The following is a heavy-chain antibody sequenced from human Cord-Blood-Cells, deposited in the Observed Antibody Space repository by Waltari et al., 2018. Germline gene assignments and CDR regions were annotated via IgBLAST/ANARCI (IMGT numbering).Heavy chain of an antibody. CDR1: GFTFSSYA. Sequence: QVQLVESGGGVVQPGRYLRLSCAASGFTFSSYAMHWVRQAQGKGRGWVAVISYDGSNKYYADAVKGRFTIARDNSKNTLYLQMNSLRAEDTAVYYCARVAFVDYWGQGTLVTVSS. V-gene: IGHV3-30-3*01. D-gene: IGHD3-16*01. J-gene: IGHJ4*02. CDR3: ARVAFVDY. CDR2: ISYDGSNK.